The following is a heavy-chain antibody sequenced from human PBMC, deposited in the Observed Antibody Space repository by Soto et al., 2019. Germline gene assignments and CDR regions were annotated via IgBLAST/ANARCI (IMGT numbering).Heavy chain of an antibody. CDR1: GFSFSYYS. D-gene: IGHD2-15*01. CDR3: ARGGFCSGAACSNYYYGMDV. J-gene: IGHJ6*02. CDR2: ISSSSSTI. Sequence: GGSLRLSCAASGFSFSYYSMKWVRQAPGKGLEWVSYISSSSSTIYYADSVKGRFTISRDNAKNSLYLQMNSLRDEDTAVYYCARGGFCSGAACSNYYYGMDVWGPGTTVTVSS. V-gene: IGHV3-48*02.